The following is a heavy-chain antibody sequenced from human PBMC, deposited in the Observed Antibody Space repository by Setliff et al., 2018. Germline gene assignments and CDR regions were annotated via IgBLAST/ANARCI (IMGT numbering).Heavy chain of an antibody. J-gene: IGHJ6*03. CDR2: IYYSGST. Sequence: LSCAASGFRISFREYWMFWVRQAPGKGLEWVATIYYSGSTYSNPSLKSRLIISVDAPDNQFSVKLSSVTAADTAVYYCARHKSNGSGSYPSLYMDVWGKGIMVTVSS. V-gene: IGHV4-39*01. CDR3: ARHKSNGSGSYPSLYMDV. CDR1: GFRISFREYW. D-gene: IGHD3-10*01.